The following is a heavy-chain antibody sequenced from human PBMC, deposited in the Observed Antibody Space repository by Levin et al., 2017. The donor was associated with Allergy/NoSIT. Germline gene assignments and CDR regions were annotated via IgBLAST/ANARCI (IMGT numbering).Heavy chain of an antibody. Sequence: PGESLKISCKTSGFTGNYIHWVRQAPGQGLEWMGWINPNSGGTDYAQKFQGRVTMARDTSISTAYMELSSLRIDDTAVYFCARVWFNSGLDYWGQGTLVTVSS. CDR2: INPNSGGT. D-gene: IGHD6-25*01. CDR3: ARVWFNSGLDY. V-gene: IGHV1-2*02. CDR1: GFTGNY. J-gene: IGHJ4*02.